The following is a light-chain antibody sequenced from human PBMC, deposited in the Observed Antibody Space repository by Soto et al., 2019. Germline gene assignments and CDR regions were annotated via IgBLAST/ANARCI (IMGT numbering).Light chain of an antibody. J-gene: IGKJ1*01. CDR1: EIVPSSY. V-gene: IGKV3D-20*01. CDR3: QQYGSSPRT. Sequence: EIRLTQSPATLSMSPGERATLSCGACEIVPSSYLAWYQQRPGLAPRLLIYDSSKRAPGIPDRFRGSGSGTDFTLTIDRLEPEDFAVYYCQQYGSSPRTFGQGTRVEVK. CDR2: DSS.